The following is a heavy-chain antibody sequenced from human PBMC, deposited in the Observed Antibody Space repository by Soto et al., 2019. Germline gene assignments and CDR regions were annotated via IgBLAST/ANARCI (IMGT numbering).Heavy chain of an antibody. CDR1: GYTFTSYG. D-gene: IGHD3-3*01. Sequence: GASVKVSCKASGYTFTSYGISWVRQAPGRGLEWMGWISAYNGNTNYAQKLQGRVTMTTDTSTSTAYMELRSLRSDDTAVYYCARDRSLRFLEWSPDAFDIWGQGTMVTVSS. V-gene: IGHV1-18*01. J-gene: IGHJ3*02. CDR3: ARDRSLRFLEWSPDAFDI. CDR2: ISAYNGNT.